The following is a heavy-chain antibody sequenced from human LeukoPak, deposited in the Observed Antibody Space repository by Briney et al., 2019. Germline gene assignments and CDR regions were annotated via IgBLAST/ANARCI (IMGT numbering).Heavy chain of an antibody. Sequence: GESLKTSCKGSGYSFTSYWIGWVRQMPGKGLEWMGIIYPGDSDTRYSPSFRGQVTISADKSISTAYLQWSSLKASDTAMYYCARQSYSSSLHFDYWGQGTLVTVSS. D-gene: IGHD6-6*01. CDR1: GYSFTSYW. CDR2: IYPGDSDT. V-gene: IGHV5-51*01. CDR3: ARQSYSSSLHFDY. J-gene: IGHJ4*02.